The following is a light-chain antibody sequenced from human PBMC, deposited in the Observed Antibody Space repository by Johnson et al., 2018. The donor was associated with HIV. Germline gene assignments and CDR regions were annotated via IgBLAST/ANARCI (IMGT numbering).Light chain of an antibody. CDR3: GTWDSSLSVYV. J-gene: IGLJ1*01. CDR1: SSNIGDNY. V-gene: IGLV1-51*02. Sequence: QSVLTQPPSVSAAPGQKVTISCSGSSSNIGDNYVSWYQQVPGTAPKLLIYEDTKRPSGIPDRFSGSKSGTSSTLGITGLQTGDEAVYYCGTWDSSLSVYVFGTGTKVTVL. CDR2: EDT.